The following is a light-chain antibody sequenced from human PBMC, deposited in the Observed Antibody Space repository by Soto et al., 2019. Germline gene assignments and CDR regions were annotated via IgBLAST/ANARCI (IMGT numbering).Light chain of an antibody. J-gene: IGLJ2*01. CDR3: SSYTCSSTLHVV. CDR1: SSDVGGYDY. V-gene: IGLV2-14*03. Sequence: QSALTQPASVSGSPGQSITISCTGTSSDVGGYDYVSWYQHHPGKAPKLMIYDVTIRPSGVSNRFSGSKSGNTASLTISGLGAEDEADYFCSSYTCSSTLHVVFGGGTKLTVL. CDR2: DVT.